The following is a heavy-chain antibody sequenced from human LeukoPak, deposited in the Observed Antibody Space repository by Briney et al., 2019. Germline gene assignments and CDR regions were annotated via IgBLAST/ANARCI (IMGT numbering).Heavy chain of an antibody. V-gene: IGHV4-34*01. CDR3: AREAVVHSSSYWFDP. CDR2: INHSGST. D-gene: IGHD6-6*01. CDR1: GGSFSGYY. J-gene: IGHJ5*02. Sequence: SETLSLTCAVYGGSFSGYYWSWIRQPPGKGLEWIGEINHSGSTNYNPSLKSRVTISVDTSKNQFSLKLSSVTAADTAVYYCAREAVVHSSSYWFDPWGQGTLVTVSS.